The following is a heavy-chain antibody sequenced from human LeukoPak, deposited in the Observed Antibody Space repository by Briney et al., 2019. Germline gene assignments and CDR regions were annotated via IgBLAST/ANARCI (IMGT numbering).Heavy chain of an antibody. V-gene: IGHV3-30*02. CDR3: ASPYYDFWSGYSGNYYYYMDV. Sequence: GGSLRLSCAASGFTFSSYGMHWVRQAPGKGLEWVAFIRYDGSNKYYADSVKGRFTISRDNSKNTLYLQMNSLRAEDTAVYYCASPYYDFWSGYSGNYYYYMDVWGKGTTVTVSS. J-gene: IGHJ6*03. CDR2: IRYDGSNK. D-gene: IGHD3-3*01. CDR1: GFTFSSYG.